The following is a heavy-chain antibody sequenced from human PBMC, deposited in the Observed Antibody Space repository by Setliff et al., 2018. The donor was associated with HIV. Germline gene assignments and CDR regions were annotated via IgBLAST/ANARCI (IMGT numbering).Heavy chain of an antibody. J-gene: IGHJ4*02. V-gene: IGHV3-7*01. CDR3: ARDLRSSHGSPNYFDY. Sequence: GGSLRLSCATSGFTFSNFWMTWVRQAPGKGLEWVANIKEDGSETFYVDSVRGRFTISRDNGKNSLYLQMNSLRAEDTAVYYCARDLRSSHGSPNYFDYWGRGALVTVSS. CDR2: IKEDGSET. D-gene: IGHD2-15*01. CDR1: GFTFSNFW.